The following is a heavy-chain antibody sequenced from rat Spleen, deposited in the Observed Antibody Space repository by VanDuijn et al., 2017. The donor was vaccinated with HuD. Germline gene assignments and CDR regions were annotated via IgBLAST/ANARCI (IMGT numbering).Heavy chain of an antibody. CDR2: MWSGGRT. CDR3: TRAWGGYSRDYFDY. D-gene: IGHD1-11*01. CDR1: GFSLTDYS. V-gene: IGHV2S63*01. J-gene: IGHJ2*01. Sequence: EVQLKESGPGLVQPSQTLSLTCTVSGFSLTDYSIHWVRQPPGKGLEWMGVMWSGGRTAYNSALKSRLSISRDNSKSQAFLKMNSLQTEETANYYCTRAWGGYSRDYFDYWGQGVMVTVSS.